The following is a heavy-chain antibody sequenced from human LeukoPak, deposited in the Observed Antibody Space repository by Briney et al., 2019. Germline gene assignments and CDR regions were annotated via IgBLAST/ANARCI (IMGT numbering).Heavy chain of an antibody. D-gene: IGHD2-15*01. J-gene: IGHJ6*03. V-gene: IGHV4-38-2*02. CDR2: IYHSGST. Sequence: SETLSLTCTVSGYSISSGYYWGWIRQPPGKGLEWIGSIYHSGSTYYNPSLKSRVTISVDTSKNQFSLKLSSVTAADPAVYYFGRGDSDCSGGSCYSDSYYSYYYMAVWGKGTTFT. CDR3: GRGDSDCSGGSCYSDSYYSYYYMAV. CDR1: GYSISSGYY.